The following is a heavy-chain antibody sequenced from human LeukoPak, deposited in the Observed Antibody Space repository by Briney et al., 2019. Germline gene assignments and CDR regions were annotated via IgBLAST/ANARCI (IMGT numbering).Heavy chain of an antibody. D-gene: IGHD5-24*01. CDR3: AQMPDGYNGVVDY. J-gene: IGHJ4*02. V-gene: IGHV1-69*05. CDR2: IIPIFGTA. CDR1: VGTFSSYA. Sequence: SVKVSCKASVGTFSSYAISWVRQAPGQGLEWMGRIIPIFGTANYAQKFQCRVTITTDESTSTAYMELSSLRSEDTAVYYCAQMPDGYNGVVDYWGQGTLVTVSS.